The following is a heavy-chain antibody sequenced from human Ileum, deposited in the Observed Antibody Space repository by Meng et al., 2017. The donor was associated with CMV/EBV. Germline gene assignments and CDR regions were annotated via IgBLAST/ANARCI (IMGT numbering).Heavy chain of an antibody. CDR2: IASIGPSI. Sequence: GGSLRLSCAASGFTFSSYSMNWVRHSPGRGLEWIASIASIGPSIYYSDSVKGRFTISRDNPRKSLYLQMNSLRVEDTAVYYCARDLGNGNPSFFDDWGQGTLVTVSS. CDR3: ARDLGNGNPSFFDD. J-gene: IGHJ4*02. CDR1: GFTFSSYS. V-gene: IGHV3-21*01. D-gene: IGHD1-1*01.